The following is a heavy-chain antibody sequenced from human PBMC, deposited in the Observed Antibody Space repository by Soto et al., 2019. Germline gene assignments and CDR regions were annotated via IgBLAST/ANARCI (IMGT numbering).Heavy chain of an antibody. CDR1: GYSFTDYH. V-gene: IGHV1-2*04. CDR3: ARGDSTDCSNGVCSFFYNHDMDV. D-gene: IGHD2-8*01. J-gene: IGHJ6*02. Sequence: ASMKVSCKASGYSFTDYHIHWVRQAPGQGLDWLGRINPKSGGTSTAQKFQGWVTMTTDTSISTASMELTRLTSDDTAIYYCARGDSTDCSNGVCSFFYNHDMDVWGQ. CDR2: INPKSGGT.